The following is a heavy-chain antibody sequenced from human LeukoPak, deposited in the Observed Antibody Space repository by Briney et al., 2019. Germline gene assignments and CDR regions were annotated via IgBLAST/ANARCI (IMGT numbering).Heavy chain of an antibody. CDR3: ARQAISITIFGVVIAYFDY. J-gene: IGHJ4*02. D-gene: IGHD3-3*01. CDR1: GGSISSYY. CDR2: IYTSGGT. V-gene: IGHV4-4*07. Sequence: PSETLSLTCTVSGGSISSYYWSWLRQPAGKGLEWIGRIYTSGGTNYNPSLKSRVTMSVDTSKNQFSLKLSSVTAADTAVYYCARQAISITIFGVVIAYFDYWGQGTLVTVSS.